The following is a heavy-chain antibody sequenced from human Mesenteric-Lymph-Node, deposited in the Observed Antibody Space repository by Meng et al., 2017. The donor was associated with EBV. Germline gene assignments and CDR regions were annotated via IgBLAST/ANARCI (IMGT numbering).Heavy chain of an antibody. D-gene: IGHD4-17*01. J-gene: IGHJ4*02. CDR1: GASFNNYG. Sequence: QGQLWGPGVGVKKPGLSVTVSCKGSGASFNNYGSSWVRQAPGQGLEWMGDITPVFGIANYAESFQGRVTISADTSTRTTYMELVSLRSDDTAVYYCTRGEAVTSFDYWGQGTLVTVSS. V-gene: IGHV1-69*17. CDR2: ITPVFGIA. CDR3: TRGEAVTSFDY.